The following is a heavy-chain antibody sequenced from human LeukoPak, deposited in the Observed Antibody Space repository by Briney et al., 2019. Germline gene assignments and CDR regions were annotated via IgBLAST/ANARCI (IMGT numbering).Heavy chain of an antibody. CDR3: ARGGGRWGSASGSDL. CDR2: INHSGST. V-gene: IGHV4-34*01. D-gene: IGHD4-23*01. J-gene: IGHJ3*01. CDR1: GGSFSGYY. Sequence: SETLSLTCAVDGGSFSGYYWKWLRQPPGKGLEWIGEINHSGSTNLNACLKSRVTISLETSKNQFSLKLNSLAAPDPALYYCARGGGRWGSASGSDLWGQGTRVTVSS.